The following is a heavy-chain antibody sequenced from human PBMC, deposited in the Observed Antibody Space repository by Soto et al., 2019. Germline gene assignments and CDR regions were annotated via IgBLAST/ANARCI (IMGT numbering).Heavy chain of an antibody. CDR3: ARGGPPIDY. CDR2: INPSDGNT. D-gene: IGHD3-10*01. J-gene: IGHJ4*02. Sequence: GASVKVSCKASGYTFTSYFMHWVRQAPGQGLEWMGIINPSDGNTVYAQQFQGRVTITRDTSASTAYMELSSLRSEDTAVYYCARGGPPIDYWGQGTLVTVSS. CDR1: GYTFTSYF. V-gene: IGHV1-46*01.